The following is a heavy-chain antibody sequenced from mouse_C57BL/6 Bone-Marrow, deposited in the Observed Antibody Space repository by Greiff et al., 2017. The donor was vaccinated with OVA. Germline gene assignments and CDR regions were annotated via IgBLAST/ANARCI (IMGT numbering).Heavy chain of an antibody. D-gene: IGHD2-3*01. J-gene: IGHJ4*01. V-gene: IGHV2-9-1*01. CDR2: IWTGGGT. CDR3: ARLYEPHGGYAMDY. CDR1: GFSLTSYA. Sequence: VHLVESGPGLVAPSQSLSITCTVSGFSLTSYAISWVRQPPGKGLEWLGVIWTGGGTNYNSALKYRLSISKDNSKSKVFLKMNSLQTDDTSRDYCARLYEPHGGYAMDYWGQGTSVTVSS.